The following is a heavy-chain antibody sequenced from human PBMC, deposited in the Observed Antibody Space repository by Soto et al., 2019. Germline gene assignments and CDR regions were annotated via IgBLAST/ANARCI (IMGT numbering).Heavy chain of an antibody. D-gene: IGHD4-4*01. V-gene: IGHV4-31*03. J-gene: IGHJ4*02. Sequence: LSLTCTVSGGSISSGGYYWSWIRQHPGKGLEWIGYIYYSGSTYYNPSLKSRVTILVDTSYNQFSLKVSSVTAADTAVYYCARAGIQLATVTYFDYWGQGTPVTVSS. CDR3: ARAGIQLATVTYFDY. CDR1: GGSISSGGYY. CDR2: IYYSGST.